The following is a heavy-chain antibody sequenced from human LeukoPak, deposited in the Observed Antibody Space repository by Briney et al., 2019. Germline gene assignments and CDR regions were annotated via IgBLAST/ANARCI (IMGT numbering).Heavy chain of an antibody. CDR2: INPKRGDT. CDR3: ARVRQQLVRSYYYMDV. D-gene: IGHD6-13*01. J-gene: IGHJ6*03. V-gene: IGHV1-2*02. CDR1: GYTFTGYY. Sequence: ASVKVSCKASGYTFTGYYMHWVRQAPGQGLEWTGWINPKRGDTNYAQKFQGRVTMTRDTSISTAYMELSRLRSDDTAVYYCARVRQQLVRSYYYMDVWGKGTTVTISS.